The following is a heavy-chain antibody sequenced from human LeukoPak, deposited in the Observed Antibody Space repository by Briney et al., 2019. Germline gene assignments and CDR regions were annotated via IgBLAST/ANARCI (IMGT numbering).Heavy chain of an antibody. J-gene: IGHJ3*02. CDR3: ARLFDYGDYYPDRAFDI. D-gene: IGHD4-17*01. Sequence: SETLSLTCTVSGGSISSYYWSWIRQPPGKGLEWIGYIYYSGSTSYNPSLKSRVTISVDTSKNQFSLKLSSVTAADTAVYYCARLFDYGDYYPDRAFDIWGQGTMVTVSS. V-gene: IGHV4-59*08. CDR2: IYYSGST. CDR1: GGSISSYY.